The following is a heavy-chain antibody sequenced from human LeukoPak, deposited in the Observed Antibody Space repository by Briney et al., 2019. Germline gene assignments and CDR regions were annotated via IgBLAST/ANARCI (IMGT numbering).Heavy chain of an antibody. J-gene: IGHJ6*03. CDR3: ARIYGDHRYYYYYYMDV. D-gene: IGHD4-17*01. V-gene: IGHV1-8*02. Sequence: ASVKVSCKASGYTFTTYYIHWVRQATGQGLEWMGWMNPNSGNTGYAQKFQGRVTMTRNTSISTAYMELSSLRSEDTAVYYCARIYGDHRYYYYYYMDVWGKGTTVTISS. CDR1: GYTFTTYY. CDR2: MNPNSGNT.